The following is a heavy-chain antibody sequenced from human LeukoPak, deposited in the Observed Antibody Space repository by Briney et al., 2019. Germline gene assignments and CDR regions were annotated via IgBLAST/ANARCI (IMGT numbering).Heavy chain of an antibody. J-gene: IGHJ4*02. CDR3: ARRAATDY. V-gene: IGHV1-2*02. D-gene: IGHD2-15*01. CDR1: GYTFTGYY. Sequence: GASVKVSCKASGYTFTGYYLHWVRQAPGQGREWMGWINPNSGGTNYAKKFQGRVTMIGDTSISTAYMELSGLTSDDTAVYYCARRAATDYWGQGTLVTVSS. CDR2: INPNSGGT.